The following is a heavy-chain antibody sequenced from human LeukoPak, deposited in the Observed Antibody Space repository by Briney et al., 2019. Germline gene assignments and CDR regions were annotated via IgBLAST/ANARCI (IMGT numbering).Heavy chain of an antibody. CDR3: AKGGKWDVTPFDY. CDR2: ISGGGGST. CDR1: GFTFSSYS. J-gene: IGHJ4*02. D-gene: IGHD1-26*01. V-gene: IGHV3-23*01. Sequence: GGSLRLSCAAPGFTFSSYSTSWVRQAPGKGLEWVSGISGGGGSTYYADSVKGRFTISRDNSKNTLYLQVNSLRAEDTAVYYCAKGGKWDVTPFDYWGQGTLVTVSS.